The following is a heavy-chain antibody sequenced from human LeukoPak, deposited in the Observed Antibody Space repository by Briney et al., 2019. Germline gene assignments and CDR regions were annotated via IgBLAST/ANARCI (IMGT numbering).Heavy chain of an antibody. CDR1: GGSISSSSYY. J-gene: IGHJ4*02. Sequence: SETLSLTCTVSGGSISSSSYYWGWIRQPPGKGLEWIGSIYYSGSTYYNPSLKSRVTISVDTSKNQFSLKLSSVTAADTAVYYCARDGRIVGATSRYYFDYWGQGTLVTVSS. CDR2: IYYSGST. D-gene: IGHD1-26*01. V-gene: IGHV4-39*02. CDR3: ARDGRIVGATSRYYFDY.